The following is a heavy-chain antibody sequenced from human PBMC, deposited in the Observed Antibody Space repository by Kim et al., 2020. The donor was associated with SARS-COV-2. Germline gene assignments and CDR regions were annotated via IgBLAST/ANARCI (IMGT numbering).Heavy chain of an antibody. V-gene: IGHV3-23*01. Sequence: CRFTISRDNSQNTLYLQMNSLRAEDTAVYYCAKVLEMATIPYYYYGMDVWGQGTTVTVSS. D-gene: IGHD5-12*01. J-gene: IGHJ6*02. CDR3: AKVLEMATIPYYYYGMDV.